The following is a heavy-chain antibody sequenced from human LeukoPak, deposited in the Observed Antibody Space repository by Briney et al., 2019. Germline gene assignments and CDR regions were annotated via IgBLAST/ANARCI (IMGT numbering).Heavy chain of an antibody. CDR1: GFTFSSFG. V-gene: IGHV3-23*01. J-gene: IGHJ4*02. CDR2: VGGGGSTT. Sequence: PGGSLRLSCAASGFTFSSFGMSWVRQAPGKGLEWVAVVGGGGSTTYYADSVKGRFTISRDNSKNTVYVQMNSLRVEDTAVYYCANAGPSYFDYWGQGTLVTVSS. CDR3: ANAGPSYFDY.